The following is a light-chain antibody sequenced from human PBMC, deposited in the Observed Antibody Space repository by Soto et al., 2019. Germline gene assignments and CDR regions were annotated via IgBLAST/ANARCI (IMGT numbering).Light chain of an antibody. CDR3: QQYGTSPRT. J-gene: IGKJ1*01. CDR1: QSVRNNY. CDR2: AAS. V-gene: IGKV3-20*01. Sequence: ETVMTQSPATLSVSPGERATLSCRASQSVRNNYLAWYQQRPGQAPRLLIYAASSRAAGIPDRFSGSGSGTDFTLTIRRLEPEDFAVYYCQQYGTSPRTFGQGTKVDIK.